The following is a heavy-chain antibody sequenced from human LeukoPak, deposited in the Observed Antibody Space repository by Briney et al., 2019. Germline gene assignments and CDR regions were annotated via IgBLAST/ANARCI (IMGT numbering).Heavy chain of an antibody. D-gene: IGHD4/OR15-4a*01. CDR3: ARGWTMVADFDY. CDR2: INHSGST. Sequence: SETLSLTCAVYGGSFSGYYWSWIRQPPGKGVEWIGEINHSGSTNYNPSLKSRVTISVDTSKNQFSLKLSSVTAAATAVYYCARGWTMVADFDYWGQGTLVTVSS. V-gene: IGHV4-34*01. CDR1: GGSFSGYY. J-gene: IGHJ4*02.